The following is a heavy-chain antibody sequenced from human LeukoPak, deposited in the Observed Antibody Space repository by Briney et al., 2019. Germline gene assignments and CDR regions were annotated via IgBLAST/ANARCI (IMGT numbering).Heavy chain of an antibody. D-gene: IGHD4-23*01. Sequence: GGSLRLSCAASGFTFSSRDISWVRQAPGKGLEWVSAISGGGGSTFYADSVKGRFAISRDNSKNTPYLPMHSLRADDTAVYYCATLNWELSPRIWGQGPVVTVSS. V-gene: IGHV3-23*01. CDR2: ISGGGGST. CDR1: GFTFSSRD. CDR3: ATLNWELSPRI. J-gene: IGHJ3*02.